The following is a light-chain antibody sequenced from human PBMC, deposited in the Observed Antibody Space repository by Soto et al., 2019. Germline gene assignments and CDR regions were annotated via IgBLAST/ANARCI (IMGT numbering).Light chain of an antibody. CDR3: QQYGSSPSLT. J-gene: IGKJ4*01. Sequence: EIVLTQSPGTLSLSPGERATLSCRASQSVSSIYLAWYQQKPGQAPRLLISGASSRATGIPYRFSGSGSGTDFTLTISRLEPEDFAVYYCQQYGSSPSLTFGGGTKVDIK. CDR1: QSVSSIY. CDR2: GAS. V-gene: IGKV3-20*01.